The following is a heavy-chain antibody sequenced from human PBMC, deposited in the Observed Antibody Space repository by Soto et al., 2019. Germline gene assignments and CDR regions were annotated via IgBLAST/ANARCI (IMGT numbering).Heavy chain of an antibody. D-gene: IGHD1-26*01. CDR1: GFSLSTSGGG. CDR2: IYWDDDK. V-gene: IGHV2-5*02. J-gene: IGHJ4*02. CDR3: AHSMAQDGWGVLDY. Sequence: QITLKESGPTLVKPTQTLTLTCTFSGFSLSTSGGGVGWIRQPPGKALEWLALIYWDDDKRYSPSLKSRLTNTKDTSKNQVVLTMTNIDPVDTATYYCAHSMAQDGWGVLDYWGQGTLVTVSS.